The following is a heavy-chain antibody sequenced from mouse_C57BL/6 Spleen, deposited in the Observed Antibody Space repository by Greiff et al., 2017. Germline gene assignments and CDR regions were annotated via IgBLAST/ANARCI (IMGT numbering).Heavy chain of an antibody. CDR1: GYTFTSYW. J-gene: IGHJ4*01. V-gene: IGHV1-61*01. CDR3: ARGDGYYGRGAMDY. CDR2: IYPSDSET. Sequence: QVQLKQPGAELVRPGSSVKLSCKASGYTFTSYWMDWVKQRPGQGLEWIGNIYPSDSETHYNQKFKDKATLTVDKSSSTAYMQLSSLTSEDSAVYYCARGDGYYGRGAMDYWGQGTSVTVSS. D-gene: IGHD2-3*01.